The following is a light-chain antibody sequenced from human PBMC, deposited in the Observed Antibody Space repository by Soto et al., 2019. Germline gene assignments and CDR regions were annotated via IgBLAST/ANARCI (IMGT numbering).Light chain of an antibody. V-gene: IGKV1-5*01. CDR1: QSISSW. Sequence: DIQMPQSPSTLSASVGDRVTITCRASQSISSWLAWYQQKPGKAPKLLIYDASSLESGVPSRFSGSGSGTEFTLTISSLQPDDFATYYCQQYNSYSWTFGQGTKVDSK. CDR2: DAS. CDR3: QQYNSYSWT. J-gene: IGKJ1*01.